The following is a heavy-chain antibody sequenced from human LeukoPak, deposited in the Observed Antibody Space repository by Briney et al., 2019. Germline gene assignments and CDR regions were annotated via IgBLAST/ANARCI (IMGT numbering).Heavy chain of an antibody. D-gene: IGHD3-3*01. J-gene: IGHJ4*02. CDR3: AKDLGVDFGSGYPYYFDY. Sequence: GGSLRLSCAASGFTFSSYAMSWVRQAPGKGLEWVSAISGSGGSTYYADSVKGRFAISRDNSKNTLYLQMNSLRAEDTAVYYCAKDLGVDFGSGYPYYFDYWGQGTLVTVSS. CDR1: GFTFSSYA. V-gene: IGHV3-23*01. CDR2: ISGSGGST.